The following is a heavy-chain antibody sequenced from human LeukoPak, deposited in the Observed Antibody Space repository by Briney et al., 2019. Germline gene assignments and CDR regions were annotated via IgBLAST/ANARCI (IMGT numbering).Heavy chain of an antibody. V-gene: IGHV3-7*01. Sequence: GRSLRLSCAGSGFTFGRYWMSWVRQAPGKGLEWVASINQGGSRLHYLDSVTGRFIISRDDPQNSLFLQMTRLRVDDTAVYYCARLKDDVTKLDYWGQGTLVSVSS. CDR3: ARLKDDVTKLDY. CDR1: GFTFGRYW. D-gene: IGHD2-8*01. CDR2: INQGGSRL. J-gene: IGHJ4*02.